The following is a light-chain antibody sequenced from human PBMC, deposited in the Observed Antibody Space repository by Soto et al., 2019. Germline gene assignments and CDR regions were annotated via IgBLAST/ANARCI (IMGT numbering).Light chain of an antibody. CDR2: SAS. J-gene: IGKJ2*01. Sequence: IVMTQSPATLSVSPGESATLSCRASQSVGTNLAWYQQTPGQAPRVLIHSASTRAPGIPARFSGSGSDTEFTLTISGLQSEDFAIYYCQQYNNWPPYSFGQGTKLENK. CDR1: QSVGTN. V-gene: IGKV3-15*01. CDR3: QQYNNWPPYS.